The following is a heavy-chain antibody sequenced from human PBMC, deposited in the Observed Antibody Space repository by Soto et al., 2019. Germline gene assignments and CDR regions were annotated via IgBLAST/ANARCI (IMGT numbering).Heavy chain of an antibody. CDR1: GFSVGDYA. J-gene: IGHJ5*02. V-gene: IGHV3-23*01. CDR3: AKDDYGYWFDP. D-gene: IGHD4-17*01. Sequence: GGSLRLSCGASGFSVGDYAVSWVRQAPGKGLEWVSSISVSGGTTYYADSVKGRFTISRDNSKNTLYLQMNSLRAGDTAVYYCAKDDYGYWFDPWGQGTLVTVSS. CDR2: ISVSGGTT.